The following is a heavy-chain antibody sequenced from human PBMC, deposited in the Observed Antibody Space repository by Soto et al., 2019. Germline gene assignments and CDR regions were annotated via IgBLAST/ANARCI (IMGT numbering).Heavy chain of an antibody. Sequence: QVQLVQSGAEVKKPGSSVKVSCKASGGTFSSYTISWVRQAPGQGLEWMGRIIPILGIANYAQKFQGRVTITADKSTSTAYMELSSLRSDDTAVYYCARGAVTTTADYWGQGTLVTVSS. V-gene: IGHV1-69*02. D-gene: IGHD4-17*01. CDR2: IIPILGIA. CDR1: GGTFSSYT. J-gene: IGHJ4*02. CDR3: ARGAVTTTADY.